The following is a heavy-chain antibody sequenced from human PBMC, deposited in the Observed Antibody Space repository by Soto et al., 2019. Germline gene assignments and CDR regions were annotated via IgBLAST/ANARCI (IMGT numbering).Heavy chain of an antibody. CDR2: IFYSGST. V-gene: IGHV4-31*11. D-gene: IGHD2-15*01. CDR3: ARGDCSGGSCYYFDY. CDR1: GGSISSGGYF. J-gene: IGHJ4*02. Sequence: SETLSLTCAVSGGSISSGGYFWSWIRQHPGKGLEWIGFIFYSGSTFYNPSLKSPVTISVDASKNQFSLKLTSVTAADTAVYYCARGDCSGGSCYYFDYWGQGTLVTVSS.